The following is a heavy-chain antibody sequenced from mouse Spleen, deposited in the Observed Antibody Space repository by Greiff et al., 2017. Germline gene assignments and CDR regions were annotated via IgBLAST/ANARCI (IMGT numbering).Heavy chain of an antibody. Sequence: EVKLVESGPGLVKPSQSLSLTCSVTGYSITSGYYWNWIRQFPGNKLEWMGYISYDGSNNYNPSLKNRISITRDTSKNQFFLKLNSVTTEDTATYYCAQTGTFAYWGQGTLVTVSA. D-gene: IGHD4-1*01. CDR3: AQTGTFAY. J-gene: IGHJ3*01. V-gene: IGHV3-6*01. CDR2: ISYDGSN. CDR1: GYSITSGYY.